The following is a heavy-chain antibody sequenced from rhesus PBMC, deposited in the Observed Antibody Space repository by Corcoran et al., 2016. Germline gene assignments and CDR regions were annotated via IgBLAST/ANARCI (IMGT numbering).Heavy chain of an antibody. Sequence: EVQLVESGGGLVQPGGSRRRSCAASGFTFSNYGMHWGRQAPGKGLRWVSVISYDGSERYYSASVKDRFTISRDNSKNMLFLQMNNLKLEDTAVYYCARGSHYSGYYCCFDYWGQGVLVTVSS. D-gene: IGHD3-28*01. V-gene: IGHV3-54*02. J-gene: IGHJ4*01. CDR1: GFTFSNYG. CDR3: ARGSHYSGYYCCFDY. CDR2: ISYDGSER.